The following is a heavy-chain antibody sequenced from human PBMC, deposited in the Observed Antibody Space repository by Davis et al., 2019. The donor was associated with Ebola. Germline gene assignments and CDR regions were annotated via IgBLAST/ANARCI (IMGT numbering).Heavy chain of an antibody. CDR2: ISGGGTIT. CDR1: GFTFGNYA. D-gene: IGHD3-22*01. CDR3: ARGGLSRLDH. Sequence: GESLKISCAASGFTFGNYAMSWVRQTPGKGLEWVSSISGGGTITYYADSVKGRFTISRDNAKNSLYLQMNSLRVDDTAVYYCARGGLSRLDHWGQGTVVTVSS. J-gene: IGHJ4*02. V-gene: IGHV3-21*06.